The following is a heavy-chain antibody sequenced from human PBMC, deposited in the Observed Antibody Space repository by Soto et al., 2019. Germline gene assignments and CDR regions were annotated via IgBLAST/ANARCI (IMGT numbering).Heavy chain of an antibody. V-gene: IGHV1-3*01. D-gene: IGHD3-10*01. CDR3: ARVRPGRAMVRAFPWFDR. J-gene: IGHJ5*02. CDR1: GYTFTSYA. Sequence: ASVKVSCKASGYTFTSYAMHWVRRAPGERLEWMGWINAGNGNTKYSQKFQGRVTITRDTSASTAYMELSSLRSEDTAVYYCARVRPGRAMVRAFPWFDRWGQGTLVTVSS. CDR2: INAGNGNT.